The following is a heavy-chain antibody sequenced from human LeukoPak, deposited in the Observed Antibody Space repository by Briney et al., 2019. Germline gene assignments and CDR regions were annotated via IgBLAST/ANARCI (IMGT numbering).Heavy chain of an antibody. Sequence: GASVKVSCKASGGTFSSYAISRVRQAPGQGLEWMGGIIPIFGTANYAQKFQGRVTITTDESTSTAYMELSSLRSEDTAVYYCARPRGDYGDYESLGYWGQGTLVTVSS. D-gene: IGHD4-17*01. CDR1: GGTFSSYA. CDR2: IIPIFGTA. J-gene: IGHJ4*02. CDR3: ARPRGDYGDYESLGY. V-gene: IGHV1-69*05.